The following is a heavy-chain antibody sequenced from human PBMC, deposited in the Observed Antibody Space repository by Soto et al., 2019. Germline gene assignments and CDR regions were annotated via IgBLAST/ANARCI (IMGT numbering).Heavy chain of an antibody. CDR3: AREYFYYDSSGYYYNWFDP. D-gene: IGHD3-22*01. Sequence: SVKVSCKASGGTFSSYAISWVRQAPGQGLEWMGGIIPIFGTANYAQKFQGRVTITADESTSTAYMELSSLRSEDTAVYYCAREYFYYDSSGYYYNWFDPWGQGTLVTVSS. CDR2: IIPIFGTA. J-gene: IGHJ5*02. CDR1: GGTFSSYA. V-gene: IGHV1-69*13.